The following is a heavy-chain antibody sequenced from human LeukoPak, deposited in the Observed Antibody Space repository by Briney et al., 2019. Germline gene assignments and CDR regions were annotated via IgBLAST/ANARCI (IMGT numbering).Heavy chain of an antibody. D-gene: IGHD6-19*01. CDR1: GGSISSYY. CDR2: IYYSGST. Sequence: PSETLSLTCTVSGGSISSYYWSWIRQPPGKGLEWIGYIYYSGSTNYSPSLKSRVTISVDTSKNQFSLKLSSVTAADTAVYHCARQAVADLYYFDYWGQGTLVTVSS. CDR3: ARQAVADLYYFDY. V-gene: IGHV4-59*01. J-gene: IGHJ4*02.